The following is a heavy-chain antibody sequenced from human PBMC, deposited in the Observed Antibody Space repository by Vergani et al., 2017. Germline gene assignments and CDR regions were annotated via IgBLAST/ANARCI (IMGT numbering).Heavy chain of an antibody. Sequence: QLQLLESGPGLVKPSETLSLTCTVSGVSIGSNSYYWGWIRQPPGKGLELIGTIYYTWTTYYNDAHKSRLTISVDTSKNQFSLNLTSVTAADTAVYYCTRHGRSGWAGYFQHWGQGTLVTASS. V-gene: IGHV4-39*01. D-gene: IGHD6-19*01. J-gene: IGHJ1*01. CDR2: IYYTWTT. CDR3: TRHGRSGWAGYFQH. CDR1: GVSIGSNSYY.